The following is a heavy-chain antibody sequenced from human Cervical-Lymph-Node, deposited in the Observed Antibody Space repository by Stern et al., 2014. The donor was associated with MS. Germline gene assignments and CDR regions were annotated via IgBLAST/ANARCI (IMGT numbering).Heavy chain of an antibody. D-gene: IGHD3-16*01. Sequence: QLQLQESGPGLVKPSETLSLTCTVSGGSISTNSYFWGWIRQPPGKGLEWIGTIYYDGNTFYNPSFKTRVTISVDTSKTHFSLRQPSVTAADTAVYYCARLERSYGADYWGQGILVTVSS. CDR1: GGSISTNSYF. CDR3: ARLERSYGADY. V-gene: IGHV4-39*01. CDR2: IYYDGNT. J-gene: IGHJ4*02.